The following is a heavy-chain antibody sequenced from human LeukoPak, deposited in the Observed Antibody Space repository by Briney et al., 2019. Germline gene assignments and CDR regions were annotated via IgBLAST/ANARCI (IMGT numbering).Heavy chain of an antibody. CDR2: IIPIFGTA. Sequence: ASVKVSCKASGGTFSSYAISWVRQAPGRGLEWMGGIIPIFGTANYAQKFQGRVTITADESTSTAYMELSSLRSEDTAVYHCAREGKGSTYYFDYWGQGTLVTVSS. CDR1: GGTFSSYA. J-gene: IGHJ4*02. CDR3: AREGKGSTYYFDY. V-gene: IGHV1-69*13. D-gene: IGHD2-15*01.